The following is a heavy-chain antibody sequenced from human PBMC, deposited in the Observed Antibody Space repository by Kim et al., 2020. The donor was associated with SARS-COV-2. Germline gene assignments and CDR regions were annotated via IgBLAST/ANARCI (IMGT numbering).Heavy chain of an antibody. CDR3: GRSGIDASGYFDE. D-gene: IGHD2-15*01. Sequence: YTQKFRGRFIMTRDTSTSTVYMDLSRLRSEDTAMYYCGRSGIDASGYFDEWGQGTLVTVSS. J-gene: IGHJ4*02. V-gene: IGHV1-46*01.